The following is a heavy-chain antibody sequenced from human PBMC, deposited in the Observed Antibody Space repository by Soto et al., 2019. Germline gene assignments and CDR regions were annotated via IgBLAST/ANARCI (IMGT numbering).Heavy chain of an antibody. J-gene: IGHJ4*02. CDR3: ARESGSPLMVALDY. CDR2: ISAYNGNT. V-gene: IGHV1-18*01. Sequence: ASVKVSCKASGYTFTNFGISWVRQAPGQGLEWMGWISAYNGNTNYAQKLQGRVTMTTDTSTSTAYMELRSLRSDDTAVYYCARESGSPLMVALDYWGQGTLVTVSS. CDR1: GYTFTNFG. D-gene: IGHD1-26*01.